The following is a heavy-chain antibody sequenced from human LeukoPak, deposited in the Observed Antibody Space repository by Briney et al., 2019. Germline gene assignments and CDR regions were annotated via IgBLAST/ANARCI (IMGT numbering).Heavy chain of an antibody. Sequence: ASVKVSCKASGYTFTGYYMHWVRQAPGQGLEWMGRINPNSGGKNYAQKFQGRVTMTRDTSISTAYMELSRLRSDDTAVYYCARIRFSGTTRSTNFDYWGQGTLVTVSS. D-gene: IGHD5/OR15-5a*01. CDR2: INPNSGGK. J-gene: IGHJ4*02. V-gene: IGHV1-2*06. CDR1: GYTFTGYY. CDR3: ARIRFSGTTRSTNFDY.